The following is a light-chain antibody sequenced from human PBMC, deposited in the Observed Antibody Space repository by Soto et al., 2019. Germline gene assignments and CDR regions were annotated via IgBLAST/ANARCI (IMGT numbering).Light chain of an antibody. J-gene: IGKJ5*01. CDR2: AAS. CDR1: QSISSY. Sequence: DIQMAQAQISVSASVGDRVTITCRASQSISSYLNWYQQKPGKAPKLLIYAASSLQSGVPSRFSGSGSGTDFTLTISSLQHEDFATYYCQQSYSTPITFGQGTRLEIK. V-gene: IGKV1-39*01. CDR3: QQSYSTPIT.